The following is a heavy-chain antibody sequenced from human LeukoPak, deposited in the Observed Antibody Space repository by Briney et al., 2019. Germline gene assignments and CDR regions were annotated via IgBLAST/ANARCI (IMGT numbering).Heavy chain of an antibody. CDR1: DFTFSKYA. CDR2: ISGSGGDT. J-gene: IGHJ4*02. Sequence: PGGSLRLSCAASDFTFSKYAMTWVRQAPGKGLKWVSSISGSGGDTYYADSVKGRFTISSDNSKNTLYLQMNSLRAEDTAVYYCAKDERLFFAYYFHCWGQGTLVTVSS. CDR3: AKDERLFFAYYFHC. D-gene: IGHD3-16*01. V-gene: IGHV3-23*01.